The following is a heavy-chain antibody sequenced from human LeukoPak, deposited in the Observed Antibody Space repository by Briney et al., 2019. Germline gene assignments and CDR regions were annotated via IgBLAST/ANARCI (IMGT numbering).Heavy chain of an antibody. CDR2: IYYSGST. CDR3: ARLYYDSSGQYYFDY. D-gene: IGHD3-22*01. Sequence: SETLSLTCTVSGGSFSSGSYYWSWIRQPPGKGLEWIGYIYYSGSTNYNPSLKSRVTISVDTSKNQFSLKLSSVTAADAAMYYCARLYYDSSGQYYFDYWGRGTLVTVSS. J-gene: IGHJ4*02. V-gene: IGHV4-61*01. CDR1: GGSFSSGSYY.